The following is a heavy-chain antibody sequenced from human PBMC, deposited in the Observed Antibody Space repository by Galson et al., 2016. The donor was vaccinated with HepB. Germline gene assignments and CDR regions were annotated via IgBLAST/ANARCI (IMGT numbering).Heavy chain of an antibody. D-gene: IGHD5/OR15-5a*01. V-gene: IGHV3-7*01. Sequence: SLRLSCAASGFTFSSYWMSWVRQTPGKGLEWVANIKEDGSEKYYVDSVKGRFTISRDNAVNSLYLQMDSLRAEDTAVYYCVRSVSEAYWGQGALVTVSS. J-gene: IGHJ4*02. CDR3: VRSVSEAY. CDR2: IKEDGSEK. CDR1: GFTFSSYW.